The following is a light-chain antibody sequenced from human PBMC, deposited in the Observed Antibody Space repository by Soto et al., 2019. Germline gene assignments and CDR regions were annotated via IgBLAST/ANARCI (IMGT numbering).Light chain of an antibody. J-gene: IGKJ1*01. V-gene: IGKV1-5*01. CDR3: QQYSDYPRT. Sequence: DIQMTQSPSTLSASVGDRVTITCRASQSISSQLAWYQQKPGKGPKLLIYDAYSLESGVPSRFSGSGSGTEFTLTISSLQPDDFATYYCQQYSDYPRTFGQGTKVEI. CDR1: QSISSQ. CDR2: DAY.